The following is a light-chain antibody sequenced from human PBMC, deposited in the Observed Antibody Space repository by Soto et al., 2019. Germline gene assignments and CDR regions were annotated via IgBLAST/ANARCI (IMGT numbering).Light chain of an antibody. V-gene: IGLV2-8*01. CDR3: SSYASSNWYV. Sequence: QSVLTQPPSASGSPGQSVTISCTGTNSDVGGYHYVSWYQQYPGKAPKIIIYEVNERTSGVPDRFSGYKSGNTASLTVSGLQPAEEADYYCSSYASSNWYVFGTGTKLTVL. CDR1: NSDVGGYHY. CDR2: EVN. J-gene: IGLJ1*01.